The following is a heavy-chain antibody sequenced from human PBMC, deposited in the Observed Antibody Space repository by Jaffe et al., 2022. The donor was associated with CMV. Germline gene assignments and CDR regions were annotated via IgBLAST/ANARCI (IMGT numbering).Heavy chain of an antibody. J-gene: IGHJ4*02. CDR2: IKQDGSEK. CDR1: GFTFSSYW. CDR3: ARDRFDYGDYVGFDY. V-gene: IGHV3-7*01. D-gene: IGHD4-17*01. Sequence: EVQLVESGGGLVQPGGSLRLSCAASGFTFSSYWMSWVRQAPGKGLEWVANIKQDGSEKYYVDSVKGRFTISRDNAKNSLYLQMNSLRAEDTAVYYCARDRFDYGDYVGFDYWGQGTLVTVSS.